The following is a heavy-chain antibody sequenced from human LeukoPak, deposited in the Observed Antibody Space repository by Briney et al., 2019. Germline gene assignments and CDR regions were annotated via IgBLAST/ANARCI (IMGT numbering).Heavy chain of an antibody. Sequence: GGSLRLSCAASGFTFSSYAMGWVRQAPGKGLEWVTAISGSGGSTYYADSVKGRFTISRDNSKNTLCLQMNSLRAEDTAVYYCAGYSGWYEPDPVDYWGQGTLVTVSS. CDR1: GFTFSSYA. CDR3: AGYSGWYEPDPVDY. CDR2: ISGSGGST. D-gene: IGHD6-19*01. V-gene: IGHV3-23*01. J-gene: IGHJ4*02.